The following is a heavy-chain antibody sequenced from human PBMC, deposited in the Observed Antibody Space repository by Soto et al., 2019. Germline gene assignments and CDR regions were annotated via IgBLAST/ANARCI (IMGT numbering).Heavy chain of an antibody. J-gene: IGHJ4*02. CDR1: GGSISTYY. CDR3: ARGYQASGFDY. D-gene: IGHD2-2*01. CDR2: IYYTGST. V-gene: IGHV4-59*01. Sequence: QVQLQESGPGLAKPSETLSLTCSVSGGSISTYYWSWIRQPPDRGLEWIGYIYYTGSTDYSPSLKSRVSISGDTSKNEFSLKRNSVTAADTAVYYCARGYQASGFDYWGQGNMVTVSS.